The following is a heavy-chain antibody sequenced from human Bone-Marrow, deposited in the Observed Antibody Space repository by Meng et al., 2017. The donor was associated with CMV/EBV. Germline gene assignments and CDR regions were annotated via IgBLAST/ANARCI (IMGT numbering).Heavy chain of an antibody. Sequence: AGYIFTGYYMRCLRQDPGQGLEWMVWINHNSGGTNYAQKFQGRVTMTGDTSINTAYMELSRLRSDDTAVYYCARAVTVEVYGRLEYWGQGTLVTVSS. J-gene: IGHJ4*02. CDR3: ARAVTVEVYGRLEY. CDR2: INHNSGGT. V-gene: IGHV1-2*02. D-gene: IGHD2-8*02. CDR1: GYIFTGYY.